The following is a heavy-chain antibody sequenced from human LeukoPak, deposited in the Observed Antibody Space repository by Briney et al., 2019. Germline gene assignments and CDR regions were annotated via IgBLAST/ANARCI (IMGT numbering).Heavy chain of an antibody. D-gene: IGHD3-22*01. CDR2: INPNSGGT. CDR3: ATYDSSGYHHYYFDY. V-gene: IGHV1-2*04. J-gene: IGHJ4*02. Sequence: ASVKVSCKASGYTFTGYYMHWVRQAPGQGLEWMGWINPNSGGTNYAQKFQGWVTMTRDTSISTAYMELSRLRSDDTAVYYCATYDSSGYHHYYFDYWGQGTLVTVSS. CDR1: GYTFTGYY.